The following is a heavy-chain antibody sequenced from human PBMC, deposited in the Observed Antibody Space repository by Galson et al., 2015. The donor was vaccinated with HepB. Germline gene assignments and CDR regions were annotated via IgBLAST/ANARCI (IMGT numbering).Heavy chain of an antibody. Sequence: SVKVSCKASGFTFTSSAVQWVRQARGQRLEWIGWIVVGSGNTNYAQKFQERVTITRDMSTSTAYMELSSLRSEDTAVYYCAAPCGGDCLAPTLIIEDHDAFDIWGQGTMVTVSS. CDR2: IVVGSGNT. J-gene: IGHJ3*02. D-gene: IGHD2-21*02. CDR3: AAPCGGDCLAPTLIIEDHDAFDI. V-gene: IGHV1-58*01. CDR1: GFTFTSSA.